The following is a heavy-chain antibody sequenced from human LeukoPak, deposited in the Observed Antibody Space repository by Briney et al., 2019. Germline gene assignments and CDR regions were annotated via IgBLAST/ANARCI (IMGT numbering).Heavy chain of an antibody. CDR3: ASQKDAASGSYFD. CDR1: GGSISSYY. D-gene: IGHD1-26*01. J-gene: IGHJ4*02. Sequence: PSETLSLTCTVSGGSISSYYWSWIRQPPGKGLEWIGYIYYSGSTNYNPSPKSRVTISVDTSKNQFSLKLSSVTAADTAVYYCASQKDAASGSYFDWGQGTLVTVSS. CDR2: IYYSGST. V-gene: IGHV4-59*08.